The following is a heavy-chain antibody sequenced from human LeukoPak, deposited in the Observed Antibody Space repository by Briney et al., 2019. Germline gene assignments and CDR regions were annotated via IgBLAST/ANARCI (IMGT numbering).Heavy chain of an antibody. Sequence: NSSETLSLTCTVSGGSISSSSYYWGWIRQPPGKGLEWIGSFYYSGSTYYNPSLKSRVTISVDTSKNQFSLKLSSVTAADTAVYYCASSRGRDFDYWGQGTLVTVSS. V-gene: IGHV4-39*01. CDR2: FYYSGST. J-gene: IGHJ4*02. D-gene: IGHD3-10*01. CDR3: ASSRGRDFDY. CDR1: GGSISSSSYY.